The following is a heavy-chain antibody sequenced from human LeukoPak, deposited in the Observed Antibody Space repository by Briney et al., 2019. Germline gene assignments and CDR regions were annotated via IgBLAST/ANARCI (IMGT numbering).Heavy chain of an antibody. CDR1: GYTFTSYG. V-gene: IGHV1-18*01. CDR2: ISAYNGNT. CDR3: ARDIVVVVAVTSFDY. D-gene: IGHD2-15*01. Sequence: ASVKVSCXASGYTFTSYGINWVRQAPGQGLVWMGWISAYNGNTNYAQKLQGRVTMTTDTSTSTAYMELRSLRSDDTAVYYCARDIVVVVAVTSFDYWGQGTLVTVSS. J-gene: IGHJ4*02.